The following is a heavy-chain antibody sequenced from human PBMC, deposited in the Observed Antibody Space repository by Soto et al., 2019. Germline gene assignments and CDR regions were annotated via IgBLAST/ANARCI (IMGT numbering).Heavy chain of an antibody. CDR3: ARVLPPFDP. J-gene: IGHJ5*02. V-gene: IGHV1-18*01. CDR1: GYTFTSYG. Sequence: QVQLVQSGAEVKKHGASVKVSCKASGYTFTSYGISWVRQAPGQGLEWMGWISAHNGNTNYAQKLQARVTTTTHTPTSPPYRELMSSKSSVTAIYYCARVLPPFDPWGQGTLVTVSS. CDR2: ISAHNGNT.